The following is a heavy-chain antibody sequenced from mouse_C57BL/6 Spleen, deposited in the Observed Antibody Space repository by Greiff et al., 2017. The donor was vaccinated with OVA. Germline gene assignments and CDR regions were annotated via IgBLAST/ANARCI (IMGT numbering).Heavy chain of an antibody. V-gene: IGHV5-17*01. Sequence: EVKLVESGGGLVKPGGSLKLSCAASGFTFSDYGMHWVRQAPEKGLEWVAYISSGSSTIYYADTVKGRFTISRDNAKNTLFLQMTSLRSEDTAMYYCARAGYYGPWFAYWGQGTLVTVSA. CDR2: ISSGSSTI. CDR3: ARAGYYGPWFAY. D-gene: IGHD1-2*01. J-gene: IGHJ3*01. CDR1: GFTFSDYG.